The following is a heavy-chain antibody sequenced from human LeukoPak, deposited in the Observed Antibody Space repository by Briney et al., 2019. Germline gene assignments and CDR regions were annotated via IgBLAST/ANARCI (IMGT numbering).Heavy chain of an antibody. CDR2: ISGSGGST. V-gene: IGHV3-23*01. CDR1: GFTFSSHW. J-gene: IGHJ4*02. CDR3: AKEKALVVITYFDY. Sequence: GGSLRLSCAASGFTFSSHWMTWVRQAPGKGLEWVSSISGSGGSTYYADSVKGRFTISRDNSKNTLYLQVNSLRAEDTAVYYCAKEKALVVITYFDYWGQGTLVTVSS. D-gene: IGHD3-22*01.